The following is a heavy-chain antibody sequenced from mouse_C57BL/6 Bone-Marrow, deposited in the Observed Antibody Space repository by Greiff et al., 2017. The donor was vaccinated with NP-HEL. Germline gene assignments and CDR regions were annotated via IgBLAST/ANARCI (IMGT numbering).Heavy chain of an antibody. CDR2: INPYNGGT. Sequence: EVKLMESGPVLVKPGASVKMSCKASGYTFTDYYMNWVKQSHGKSLEWIGVINPYNGGTSYNQKFKGKATLTVDKSSSTAYMELNSLTSEDSAVYYCARNPYYFDYWGQGTTLTVSS. CDR3: ARNPYYFDY. CDR1: GYTFTDYY. J-gene: IGHJ2*01. V-gene: IGHV1-19*01.